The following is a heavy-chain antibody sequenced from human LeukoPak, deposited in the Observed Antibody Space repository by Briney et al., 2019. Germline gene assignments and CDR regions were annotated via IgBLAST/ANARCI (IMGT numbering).Heavy chain of an antibody. V-gene: IGHV3-23*01. J-gene: IGHJ4*02. Sequence: GGSLRLSCAASGFTFSSYAMSWVRQAPGKGLEWVSAISGSGGSTYYADSVKGRFTIPRDNSKKTLYLQMNSLRAEDTAVYYCAKADTIFGVVTPFDYWGQGTLVTVSS. D-gene: IGHD3-3*01. CDR3: AKADTIFGVVTPFDY. CDR1: GFTFSSYA. CDR2: ISGSGGST.